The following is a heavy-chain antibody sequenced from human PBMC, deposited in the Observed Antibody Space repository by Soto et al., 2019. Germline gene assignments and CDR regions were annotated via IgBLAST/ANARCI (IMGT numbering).Heavy chain of an antibody. D-gene: IGHD4-17*01. V-gene: IGHV4-30-4*01. Sequence: QVQLQESGPGLVKPSQTLSLTCTVSGGSISSGNYYWSWIRQPPGKGLEWIGFISYSGTTYYNASISSRASISVDTAKCQLTLHLSSVTAADTAVYYCATMGTPVTGLYYVECWGQGTLVTVSS. CDR3: ATMGTPVTGLYYVEC. J-gene: IGHJ4*02. CDR2: ISYSGTT. CDR1: GGSISSGNYY.